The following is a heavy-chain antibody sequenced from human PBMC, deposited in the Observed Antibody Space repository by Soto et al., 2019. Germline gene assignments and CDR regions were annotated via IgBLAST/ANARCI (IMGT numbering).Heavy chain of an antibody. CDR3: AAGNVDSMLEY. V-gene: IGHV4-4*02. CDR2: MYHSGGA. J-gene: IGHJ4*02. D-gene: IGHD3-3*01. CDR1: DGSISSYDW. Sequence: PSETLSLTCVVSDGSISSYDWWTWVRQPPGKGLEWIGKMYHSGGADYSPSLKSRVTISADSSKNHFSLRLTGVTAADTAVYYCAAGNVDSMLEYWGRGT.